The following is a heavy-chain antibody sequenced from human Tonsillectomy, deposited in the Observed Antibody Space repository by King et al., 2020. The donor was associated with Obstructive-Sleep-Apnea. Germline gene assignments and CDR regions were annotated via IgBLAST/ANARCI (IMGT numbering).Heavy chain of an antibody. Sequence: VQLVESGGGLVKPGGSLRLSCEASGFTFIKTWMSWFRQAPGKGLEWIGRIMSKNDGGTIDYAAPVKGRFIIVRDDSESTVYLQMNSLKTEDTAVYYCTTDPRDWGQGTLVTVSA. J-gene: IGHJ4*02. CDR2: IMSKNDGGTI. V-gene: IGHV3-15*01. CDR3: TTDPRD. CDR1: GFTFIKTW. D-gene: IGHD3-10*01.